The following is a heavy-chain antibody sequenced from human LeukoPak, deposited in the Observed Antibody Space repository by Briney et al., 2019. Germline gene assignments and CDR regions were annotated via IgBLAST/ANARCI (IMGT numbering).Heavy chain of an antibody. J-gene: IGHJ4*02. D-gene: IGHD6-6*01. V-gene: IGHV4-59*01. Sequence: PSETLSLTCTVSGGSISNYYWSWIRQPPGKGLEWIGYIYHTGSTNYNPSLTSRVNISVDTSKNQFSLNLTSVTAADTAVYYCARWGSIAVARFDYWGQGTLVTVSS. CDR1: GGSISNYY. CDR2: IYHTGST. CDR3: ARWGSIAVARFDY.